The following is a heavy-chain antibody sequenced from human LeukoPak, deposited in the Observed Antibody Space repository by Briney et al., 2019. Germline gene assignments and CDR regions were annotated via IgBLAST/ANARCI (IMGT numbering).Heavy chain of an antibody. CDR2: IYYSGTT. Sequence: SEALSLTCAVSGGSIGSYYWSWLRQPPGRGLEWIGYIYYSGTTNYNPSLKSRVTISVDTSKNQFSLELTSVTAADTAIYYCAREDPQTTVPEGLDVWGPGTTVTVSS. J-gene: IGHJ6*02. CDR3: AREDPQTTVPEGLDV. D-gene: IGHD4-17*01. CDR1: GGSIGSYY. V-gene: IGHV4-59*01.